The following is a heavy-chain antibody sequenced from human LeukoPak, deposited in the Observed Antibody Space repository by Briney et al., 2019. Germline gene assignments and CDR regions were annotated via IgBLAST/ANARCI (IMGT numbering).Heavy chain of an antibody. CDR3: ASPSYSSDWRSGMDV. Sequence: PGGSLRLSCAASGFAFSSYSMNWVRQAPGKGLEWVSSISSSSSYIYYADSVKGRFTISRDNAKNSLYLQMNSLRAEDTAVYYCASPSYSSDWRSGMDVWGQGTTVTVSS. V-gene: IGHV3-21*01. CDR2: ISSSSSYI. J-gene: IGHJ6*02. CDR1: GFAFSSYS. D-gene: IGHD6-19*01.